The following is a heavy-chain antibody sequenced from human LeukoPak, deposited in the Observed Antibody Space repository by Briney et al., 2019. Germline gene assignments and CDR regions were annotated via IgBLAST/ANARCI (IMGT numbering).Heavy chain of an antibody. Sequence: SETLSLTCTVSGGSISSGGYYWSWIRQHPGKGLEWIGYIYYSGSTYYNPSLKSRVSISVDTSKNQFSLKLSSVTAADTAVYYCANYGSGSYRFDPWGQGTLVTVSS. CDR1: GGSISSGGYY. CDR2: IYYSGST. CDR3: ANYGSGSYRFDP. V-gene: IGHV4-31*03. J-gene: IGHJ5*02. D-gene: IGHD3-10*01.